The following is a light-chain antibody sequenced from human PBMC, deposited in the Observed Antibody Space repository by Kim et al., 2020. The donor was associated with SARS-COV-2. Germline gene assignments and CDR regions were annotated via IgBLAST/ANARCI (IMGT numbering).Light chain of an antibody. V-gene: IGLV1-44*01. CDR2: FNN. CDR3: AARDDSLNGYI. J-gene: IGLJ1*01. Sequence: QSVLTQSPSASGTPGQRVTITCSGSSSNIGTNPVYWYQLLPGTAPKVLIYFNNERPSGVPDRFSGSKSGTSASLAISGLQADDEADYYCAARDDSLNGYIFGSGTKVTVL. CDR1: SSNIGTNP.